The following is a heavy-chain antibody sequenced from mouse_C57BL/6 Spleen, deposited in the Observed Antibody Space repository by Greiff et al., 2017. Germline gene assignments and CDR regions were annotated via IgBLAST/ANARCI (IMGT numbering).Heavy chain of an antibody. CDR2: INPSTGGT. V-gene: IGHV1-42*01. CDR1: GYSFTGYY. D-gene: IGHD1-2*01. Sequence: EVKLEESGPELVKPGASVKISCKASGYSFTGYYMNWVKQSPEKSLEWIGEINPSTGGTTYNQKFKAKATLTVDKSSSTAYMQLKSLTSEDSAVYYCARGYKGYGYFDVWGTGTTVTVSS. J-gene: IGHJ1*03. CDR3: ARGYKGYGYFDV.